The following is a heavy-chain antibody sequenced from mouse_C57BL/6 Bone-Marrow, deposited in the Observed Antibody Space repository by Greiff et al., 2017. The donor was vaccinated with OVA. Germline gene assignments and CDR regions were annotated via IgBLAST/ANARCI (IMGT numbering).Heavy chain of an antibody. CDR2: INPGSGGT. V-gene: IGHV1-54*01. CDR1: GYAFTNYL. D-gene: IGHD2-1*01. J-gene: IGHJ3*01. Sequence: VQGVESGAELVRPGTSVKVSCKASGYAFTNYLIEWVKQRPGQGLEWIGVINPGSGGTNYNEKFKGKATLTADKSSSTAYMQLSSLTSEDSAVYFCARGGGNYPFAYWGQGTLVTVSA. CDR3: ARGGGNYPFAY.